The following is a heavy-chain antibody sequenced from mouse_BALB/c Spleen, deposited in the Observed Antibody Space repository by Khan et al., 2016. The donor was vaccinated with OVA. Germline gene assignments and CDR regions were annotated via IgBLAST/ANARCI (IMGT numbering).Heavy chain of an antibody. Sequence: EVELVESGGGLVQPGGSRKLSCAASGFTFSSFGMHWVRQAPEKGLEWVAYISSGSSTIYYADTVKGRFTISRDNPKNTLFLQMTSLRSEDTAMEWCAREYGGFAYWGQGTLVTVSA. CDR1: GFTFSSFG. D-gene: IGHD1-1*02. J-gene: IGHJ3*01. CDR3: AREYGGFAY. V-gene: IGHV5-17*02. CDR2: ISSGSSTI.